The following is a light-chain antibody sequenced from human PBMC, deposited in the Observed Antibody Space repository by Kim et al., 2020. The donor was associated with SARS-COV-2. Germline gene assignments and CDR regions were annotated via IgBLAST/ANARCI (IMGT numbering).Light chain of an antibody. CDR3: QQRSNWRLT. Sequence: SSTAARATTSCRASQSVSSNLVWCQQKTGQDPRRLIYDDANRAAGIPARWSGSGSGTDVTLPISSLEPQEFAVYYCQQRSNWRLTFGGGTKVDIK. CDR1: QSVSSN. J-gene: IGKJ4*01. V-gene: IGKV3-11*01. CDR2: DDA.